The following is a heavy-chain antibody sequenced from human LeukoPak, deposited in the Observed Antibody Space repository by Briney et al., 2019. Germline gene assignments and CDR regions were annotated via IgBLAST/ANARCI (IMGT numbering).Heavy chain of an antibody. CDR2: IYYSGST. J-gene: IGHJ4*02. Sequence: PSETLSLTCTVSGGSISSYYWSWIRQPPGKGLEWIGYIYYSGSTNYNPSLKSRVTMSVDTSKNQFSLKLSSVTAADTAVYYCARDYPLLCFDYWGQGTLVTVSS. D-gene: IGHD2-2*01. CDR3: ARDYPLLCFDY. CDR1: GGSISSYY. V-gene: IGHV4-59*12.